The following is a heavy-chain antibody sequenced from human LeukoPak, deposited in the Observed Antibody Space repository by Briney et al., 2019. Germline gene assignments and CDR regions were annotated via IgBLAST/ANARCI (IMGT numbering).Heavy chain of an antibody. CDR2: IYYSGST. CDR1: GDSISSYY. CDR3: ARSYYYFDY. V-gene: IGHV4-59*01. D-gene: IGHD2-8*01. Sequence: SETLSLTCTVSGDSISSYYWSWIRQPPGKGLEWIGYIYYSGSTNYNPSLKSRLTISVDTSKNQLSLELSSVTAADTAVYYCARSYYYFDYWGQGTLVTVSS. J-gene: IGHJ4*02.